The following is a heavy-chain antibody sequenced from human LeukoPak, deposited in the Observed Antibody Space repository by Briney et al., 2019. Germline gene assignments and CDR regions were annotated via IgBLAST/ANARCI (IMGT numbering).Heavy chain of an antibody. CDR1: GFTFSDYY. J-gene: IGHJ4*02. CDR3: AREGYDSSGYFPGH. Sequence: GGSLRLSCAASGFTFSDYYMSWVRQAPGKGLEWVAVIWYDGSNKYYADSVKGRFTISRDNAKNLLFLQMNSLRAEDTAVYYCAREGYDSSGYFPGHWGQGTLVTVSS. V-gene: IGHV3-33*08. CDR2: IWYDGSNK. D-gene: IGHD3-22*01.